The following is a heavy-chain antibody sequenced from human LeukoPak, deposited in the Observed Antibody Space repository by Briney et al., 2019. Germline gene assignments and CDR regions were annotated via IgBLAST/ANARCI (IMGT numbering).Heavy chain of an antibody. D-gene: IGHD3-22*01. CDR1: GNTFTGYY. CDR3: ARAAGGYYYDLDADY. V-gene: IGHV1-2*02. Sequence: ASVKVSCKASGNTFTGYYMHWVRQAPGQGLEWMGWINPNSGGTNYAQKFQGRVTMTRDTSISTAYMELSRLRSDDTAVYYCARAAGGYYYDLDADYWGQGTLVTVTS. J-gene: IGHJ4*02. CDR2: INPNSGGT.